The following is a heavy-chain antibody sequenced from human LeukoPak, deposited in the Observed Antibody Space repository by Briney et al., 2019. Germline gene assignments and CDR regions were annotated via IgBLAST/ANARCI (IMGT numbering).Heavy chain of an antibody. CDR3: VKDRYVDY. V-gene: IGHV3-64D*09. CDR1: GFTVSSYA. CDR2: VSSEGRTT. Sequence: GGSLRLSCSVSGFTVSSYAMHWVRQAPGKGLEYVSSVSSEGRTTYYPDSVKGRFTISRDNSKNTLYLHMSSLRAEDTAVYYCVKDRYVDYWGQGTLVTVSS. D-gene: IGHD3-16*01. J-gene: IGHJ4*02.